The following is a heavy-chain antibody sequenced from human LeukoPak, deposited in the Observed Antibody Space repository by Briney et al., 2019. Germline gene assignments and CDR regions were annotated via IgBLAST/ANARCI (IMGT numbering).Heavy chain of an antibody. CDR2: IYYSGST. J-gene: IGHJ5*02. D-gene: IGHD4-17*01. CDR3: ARANTAVTTFWFDP. CDR1: GGSISSSRYY. Sequence: SETLSLTCTVSGGSISSSRYYWGWIRQPPGTGLEWIGSIYYSGSTYYNPSLKSRVTISVDTSKNQFSLKLSSVTAADTAVYYCARANTAVTTFWFDPWGQGTLVTVSS. V-gene: IGHV4-39*07.